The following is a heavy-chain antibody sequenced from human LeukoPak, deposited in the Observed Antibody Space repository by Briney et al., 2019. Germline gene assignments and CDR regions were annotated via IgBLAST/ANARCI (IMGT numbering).Heavy chain of an antibody. Sequence: SETLSLTCTVSGGSASSGSYYWSWIRQPAGKGLEWIGRIYTSGSTNYNPSLKSRVTMSVDTSKNQFSLKLSSVTAADTAVYYCARDNGFMVRGVMEAFDIWGQGTMVTVSS. CDR2: IYTSGST. CDR3: ARDNGFMVRGVMEAFDI. J-gene: IGHJ3*02. D-gene: IGHD3-10*01. V-gene: IGHV4-61*02. CDR1: GGSASSGSYY.